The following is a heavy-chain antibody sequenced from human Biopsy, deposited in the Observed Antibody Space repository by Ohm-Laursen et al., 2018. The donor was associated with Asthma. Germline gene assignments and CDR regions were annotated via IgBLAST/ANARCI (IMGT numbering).Heavy chain of an antibody. Sequence: SETLSLTCTVSGASITSSAYYWGWIRQPPGKGLEWIGSMYYGETTYYSPSLKSRVTISVDTSKKQISLRLSSGIAADTAVYYCAGFCSGGNCPDHWGQGTLVTVSS. V-gene: IGHV4-39*07. CDR2: MYYGETT. J-gene: IGHJ4*02. CDR3: AGFCSGGNCPDH. D-gene: IGHD2-15*01. CDR1: GASITSSAYY.